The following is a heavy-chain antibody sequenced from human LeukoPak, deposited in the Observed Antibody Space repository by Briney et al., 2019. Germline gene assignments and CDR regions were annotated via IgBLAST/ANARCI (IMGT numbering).Heavy chain of an antibody. CDR1: GYTFTGYY. CDR3: ARDKYCSGGTCYYLLFDY. D-gene: IGHD2-15*01. CDR2: INPNSGDT. Sequence: GASVKVSCKASGYTFTGYYMHWVRQAPGQGLEWMGWINPNSGDTKYAQRFQGRVTMTRDTSINTAYLELRRLGSDDTAVYYCARDKYCSGGTCYYLLFDYWGQGTLVTVSS. J-gene: IGHJ4*02. V-gene: IGHV1-2*02.